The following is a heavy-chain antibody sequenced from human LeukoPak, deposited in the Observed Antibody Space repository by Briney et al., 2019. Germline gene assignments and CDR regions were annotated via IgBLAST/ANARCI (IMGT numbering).Heavy chain of an antibody. CDR1: GFTFSSYA. Sequence: GGSLRLSCAASGFTFSSYAMSWVRQAPGKGLEWVSSISGSGGNTYYADSVKGRFTISRDNPKNTLYLQMNSLRAEDTAVYYCARDAFMVRGVIGYWGQGTLVTVSS. V-gene: IGHV3-23*01. J-gene: IGHJ4*02. CDR2: ISGSGGNT. D-gene: IGHD3-10*01. CDR3: ARDAFMVRGVIGY.